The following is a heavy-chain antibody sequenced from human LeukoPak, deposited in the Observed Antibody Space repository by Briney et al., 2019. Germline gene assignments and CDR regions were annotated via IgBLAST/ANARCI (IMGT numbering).Heavy chain of an antibody. CDR1: GGSISSGSYY. Sequence: SETLSLTCTVSGGSISSGSYYWSWIRQPAGKGLEWIGRIYTSGSTNYNPSLKSRVTISVDTSKNQFSLKLSSVTAADTAVYYCARDLVGYGSGSYYPTAYYYYYMDVWGKGTTVTISS. CDR2: IYTSGST. D-gene: IGHD3-10*01. CDR3: ARDLVGYGSGSYYPTAYYYYYMDV. V-gene: IGHV4-61*02. J-gene: IGHJ6*03.